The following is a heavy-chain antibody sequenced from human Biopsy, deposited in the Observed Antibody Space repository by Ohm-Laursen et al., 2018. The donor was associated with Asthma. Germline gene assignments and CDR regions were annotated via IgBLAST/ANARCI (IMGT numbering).Heavy chain of an antibody. D-gene: IGHD5-12*01. CDR2: LIPVLGTP. CDR3: ARGYSGSDRIVYYYSGLEV. Sequence: GASVKVSCKVSGYTFTNYGISWVRQAPGQGLEWMGGLIPVLGTPDHAQMFEGRVTITADESTSTAYMELSSLSSEDTAVYYCARGYSGSDRIVYYYSGLEVWGQGTTVTVSS. CDR1: GYTFTNYG. V-gene: IGHV1-69*13. J-gene: IGHJ6*02.